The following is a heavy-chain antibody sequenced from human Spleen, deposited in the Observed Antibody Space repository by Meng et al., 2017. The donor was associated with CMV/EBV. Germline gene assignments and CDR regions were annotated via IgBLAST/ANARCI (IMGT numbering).Heavy chain of an antibody. J-gene: IGHJ4*02. V-gene: IGHV4-31*02. D-gene: IGHD2-2*01. CDR2: IYYSGST. CDR1: GGSISSGGYY. CDR3: ARALYQLLSLDY. Sequence: TVSGGSISSGGYYWSWIRQHPGKGLEWIGYIYYSGSTYYNPSLKSRVTISVDTSKNQFSLKPSSVTAADTAVYYCARALYQLLSLDYWGQGTLVTVSS.